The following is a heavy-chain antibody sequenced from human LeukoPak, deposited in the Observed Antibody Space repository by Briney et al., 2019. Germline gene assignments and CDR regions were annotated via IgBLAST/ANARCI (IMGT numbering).Heavy chain of an antibody. D-gene: IGHD6-19*01. CDR3: AREKSTTVADTFDY. V-gene: IGHV3-7*01. CDR1: GFTFSSYW. J-gene: IGHJ4*02. CDR2: IKQDGSEK. Sequence: PGGSLRLSCAASGFTFSSYWMSWVRQAPGKGLEWVANIKQDGSEKYYVDSVKGRFTISRDNAKNSLYLQMNSLRAEDTAVYYCAREKSTTVADTFDYWGQGTLVTVSS.